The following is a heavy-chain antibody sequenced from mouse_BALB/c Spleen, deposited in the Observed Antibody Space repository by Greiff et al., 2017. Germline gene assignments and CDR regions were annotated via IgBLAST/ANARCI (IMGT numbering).Heavy chain of an antibody. CDR2: ISSGGST. CDR3: ARGRGLRGAMDY. Sequence: DVMLVESGGGLVKPGGSLTLSCAASGFTFSSYAMSWVRQTPEKRLEWVASISSGGSTYYPDSVKGRFTISRDNARNILYLQMSSLRSEDTAMYYWARGRGLRGAMDYWGQGTSVTVSS. J-gene: IGHJ4*01. CDR1: GFTFSSYA. V-gene: IGHV5-6-5*01. D-gene: IGHD2-4*01.